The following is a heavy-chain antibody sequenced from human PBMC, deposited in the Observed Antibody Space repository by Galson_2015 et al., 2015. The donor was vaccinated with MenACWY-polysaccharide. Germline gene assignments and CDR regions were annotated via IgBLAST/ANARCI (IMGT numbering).Heavy chain of an antibody. CDR1: GGSISSSSYY. CDR3: ARAGDIVVVPAASDAFDI. Sequence: ETLSLTCTVSGGSISSSSYYWGWIRQPPGKGLEWIGSIYYSGSTYYNPSLKSRVTISVDTSKNQFSLKLSSVTAADTAVYYCARAGDIVVVPAASDAFDIWGQGTMVTVSS. D-gene: IGHD2-2*01. V-gene: IGHV4-39*01. CDR2: IYYSGST. J-gene: IGHJ3*02.